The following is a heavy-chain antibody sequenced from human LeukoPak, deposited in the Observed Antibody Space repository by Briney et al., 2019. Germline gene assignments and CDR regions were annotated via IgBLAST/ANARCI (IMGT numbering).Heavy chain of an antibody. J-gene: IGHJ4*02. CDR2: INPNSGGT. D-gene: IGHD6-6*01. CDR3: ARYYSSSPRNYFDY. CDR1: GGTFSSYA. V-gene: IGHV1-2*02. Sequence: ASVKVSCKASGGTFSSYAISWVRQAPGQGLEWMGWINPNSGGTNYAQKFQGRVTMTRDTSISTAYMELSRLRSDDTAVYYCARYYSSSPRNYFDYWGQGTLVTVSS.